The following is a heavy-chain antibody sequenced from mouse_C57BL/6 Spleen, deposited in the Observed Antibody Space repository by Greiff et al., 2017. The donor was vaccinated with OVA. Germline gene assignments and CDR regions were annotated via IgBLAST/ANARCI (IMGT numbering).Heavy chain of an antibody. Sequence: EVQVVESGGGLVKPGGSLKLSCAASGFTFSSYTMSWVRQTPEKRLEWVATISGGGGNTYYPDSVKGRFTISRDNAKNTLYLQMSSLRSEDTALYYCARQTTAFDYWGQGTTLTVSS. CDR3: ARQTTAFDY. V-gene: IGHV5-9*01. J-gene: IGHJ2*01. D-gene: IGHD1-2*01. CDR1: GFTFSSYT. CDR2: ISGGGGNT.